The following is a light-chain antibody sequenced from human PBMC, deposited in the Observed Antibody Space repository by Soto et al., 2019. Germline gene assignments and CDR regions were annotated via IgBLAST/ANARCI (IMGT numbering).Light chain of an antibody. J-gene: IGLJ1*01. CDR1: SSDVGGYNY. Sequence: QSVLTQPASVSGSPGQSITISCTGTSSDVGGYNYVSWYQQHPGKAPKLMIYDVSNRPSGVSNRCSGSKSGNTASLTISGLQAEDEADYYCSSYTSSRGVFGTGTKVTVL. CDR3: SSYTSSRGV. CDR2: DVS. V-gene: IGLV2-14*01.